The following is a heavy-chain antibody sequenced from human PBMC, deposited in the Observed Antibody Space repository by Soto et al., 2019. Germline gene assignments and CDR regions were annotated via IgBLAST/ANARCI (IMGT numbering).Heavy chain of an antibody. V-gene: IGHV4-39*01. D-gene: IGHD4-17*01. Sequence: QLHLQESGPGLVKPSETLSLTCTVSGDSFSTSNYYWGWIRQPPGKGLEWIGNIFYGGGTGVTYSIPSLKCRVIISVDTSKNQFSLKLRSTTTADTAFYFCARRGGGDSLFDSWGQGKLVTVSS. CDR2: IFYGGGTGVT. CDR3: ARRGGGDSLFDS. CDR1: GDSFSTSNYY. J-gene: IGHJ4*02.